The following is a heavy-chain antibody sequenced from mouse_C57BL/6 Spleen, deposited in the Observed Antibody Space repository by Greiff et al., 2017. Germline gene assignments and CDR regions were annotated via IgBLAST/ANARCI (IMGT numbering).Heavy chain of an antibody. J-gene: IGHJ4*01. V-gene: IGHV1-80*01. D-gene: IGHD2-3*01. Sequence: QVQLQQSGAELVKPGASVKISCKASGYAFSSYWMNWVKQRPGKGLEWIGQIYPGDGDTNYNGKFKGKATLTADKSSSTAYMQLSSLTSEDSAVYFWARSGDGYYDYAMDYWGQGTSVTVSS. CDR2: IYPGDGDT. CDR3: ARSGDGYYDYAMDY. CDR1: GYAFSSYW.